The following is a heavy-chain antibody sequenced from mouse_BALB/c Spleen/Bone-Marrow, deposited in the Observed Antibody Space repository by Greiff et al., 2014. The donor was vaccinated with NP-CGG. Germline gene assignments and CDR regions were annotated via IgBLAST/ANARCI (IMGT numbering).Heavy chain of an antibody. J-gene: IGHJ4*01. V-gene: IGHV1-80*01. CDR3: ARRYGSTYYYAMDY. CDR1: GYAFSNYW. D-gene: IGHD1-1*01. CDR2: IYPGDGDT. Sequence: QVQLQQSGAELVRPGSSVKISCKASGYAFSNYWMNWVKQRPGQGLEWIGQIYPGDGDTNYNGKFKGKATLTTDKSSSTAYMQLSSLTSEDSAVYFCARRYGSTYYYAMDYWGQGTSVTVSS.